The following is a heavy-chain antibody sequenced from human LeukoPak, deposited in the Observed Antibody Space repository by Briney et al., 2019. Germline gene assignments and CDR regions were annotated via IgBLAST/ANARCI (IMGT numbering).Heavy chain of an antibody. CDR3: ARGQGIAARIWFDP. CDR2: MNPNSGNT. CDR1: GYTFTSYD. V-gene: IGHV1-8*01. J-gene: IGHJ5*02. D-gene: IGHD6-6*01. Sequence: ASVKVSCKASGYTFTSYDINWVRQAAGQGLEWMGWMNPNSGNTGYAQKFQGRVTMTRNTSISTAYMELSSLRSEDTAVYYCARGQGIAARIWFDPWGQGTLVTVSS.